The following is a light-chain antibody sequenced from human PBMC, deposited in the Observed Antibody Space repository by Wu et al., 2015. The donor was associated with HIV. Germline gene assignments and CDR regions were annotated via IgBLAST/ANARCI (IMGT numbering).Light chain of an antibody. CDR1: QSISSF. V-gene: IGKV1-39*01. Sequence: DIQMTQSPSSLSASVGDRVSITCRASQSISSFLNWYQHQPGKAPKPLIYAASSLYSGVPSRFSGSGSGTDFALTISSVQPEDFAVYYCQQRSNWPPTITFGQGTRLDNK. CDR3: QQRSNWPPTIT. CDR2: AAS. J-gene: IGKJ5*01.